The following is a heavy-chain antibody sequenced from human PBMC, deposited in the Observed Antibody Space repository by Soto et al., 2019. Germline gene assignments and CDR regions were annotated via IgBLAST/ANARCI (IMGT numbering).Heavy chain of an antibody. V-gene: IGHV1-3*01. Sequence: ASVKVSCKASGYTFSIYAMHWVRQAHGQRLEWMGWIHAVNGNTKYSPKFQDRVSITRVAGAPTAYMELSSLTSEDTAVYFCARDLADISDMMTRSTTSTAYWGQGTLVTVSS. D-gene: IGHD2-15*01. CDR1: GYTFSIYA. J-gene: IGHJ4*02. CDR3: ARDLADISDMMTRSTTSTAY. CDR2: IHAVNGNT.